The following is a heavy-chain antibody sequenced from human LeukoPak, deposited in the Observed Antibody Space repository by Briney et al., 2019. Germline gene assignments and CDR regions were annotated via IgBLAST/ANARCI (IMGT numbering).Heavy chain of an antibody. J-gene: IGHJ4*02. CDR2: IYHSGST. CDR3: ASPDSGSSFGY. CDR1: GGSISSSNW. Sequence: TSETLSLTCAVSGGSISSSNWWSWVRQPPGKGLEWIGEIYHSGSTNYNPSLKSRVTISVDKSKNQFSLKLNSVTAADTAVYYCASPDSGSSFGYWGQGTLVTVSS. V-gene: IGHV4-4*02. D-gene: IGHD1-26*01.